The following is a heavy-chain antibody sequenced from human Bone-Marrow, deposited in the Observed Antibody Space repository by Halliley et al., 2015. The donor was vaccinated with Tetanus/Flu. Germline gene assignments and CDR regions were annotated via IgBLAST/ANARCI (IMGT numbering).Heavy chain of an antibody. CDR1: GGSISSSNW. CDR3: ARSGAYYTGDFDL. J-gene: IGHJ4*02. D-gene: IGHD3-22*01. V-gene: IGHV4-4*02. Sequence: TLSLTCAVSGGSISSSNWWSWVRQPPGKGLEWIGEIYHSGNANYNPSLKSRVTILVDKSKKQFSLKLNSVTAAGTAVYYCARSGAYYTGDFDLWGQGTLVTVSS. CDR2: IYHSGNA.